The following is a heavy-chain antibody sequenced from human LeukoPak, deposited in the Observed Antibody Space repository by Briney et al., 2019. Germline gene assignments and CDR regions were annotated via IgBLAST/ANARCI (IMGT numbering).Heavy chain of an antibody. D-gene: IGHD3-22*01. CDR2: IYYSDNT. J-gene: IGHJ4*02. Sequence: SETLSLTCTVSGGSISTYYWTWIRQPPGKGLEWIGSIYYSDNTNYNPSLKSRVTISVDTSKNQFSLNLRSVTAADTAIYYCARVGSYKYYYDSSGYYSLNDWGQGTLVTVSS. CDR1: GGSISTYY. V-gene: IGHV4-59*12. CDR3: ARVGSYKYYYDSSGYYSLND.